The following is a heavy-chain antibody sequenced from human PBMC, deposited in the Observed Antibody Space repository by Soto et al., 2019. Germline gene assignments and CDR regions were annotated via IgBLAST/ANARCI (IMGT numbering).Heavy chain of an antibody. CDR2: IFHTGTT. J-gene: IGHJ5*02. CDR1: GGSISSGYH. D-gene: IGHD6-6*01. Sequence: SETLSLTCTVSGGSISSGYHWAWIRQPPGMRLEWVASIFHTGTTYYNPSLTSRVTISVDTSKNQFSLKLSSVTAADTAVYYCAREYSSSYWFDPWGQGTLVTVSS. V-gene: IGHV4-38-2*02. CDR3: AREYSSSYWFDP.